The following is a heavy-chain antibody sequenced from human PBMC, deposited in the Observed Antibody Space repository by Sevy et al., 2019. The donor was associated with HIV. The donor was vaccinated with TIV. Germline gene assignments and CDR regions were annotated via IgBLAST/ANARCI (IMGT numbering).Heavy chain of an antibody. D-gene: IGHD3-22*01. V-gene: IGHV1-24*01. CDR2: FDPEDGET. Sequence: ASVKVSCKVSGFTLSEVSMHWVRQAPGKGLEWMGTFDPEDGETIYAQKFQGRVTMTEDTSTDTAYMELSSLRSEDTAAFYCTITKDYYDNSGYPVDYWGQGTLVTVSS. J-gene: IGHJ4*02. CDR1: GFTLSEVS. CDR3: TITKDYYDNSGYPVDY.